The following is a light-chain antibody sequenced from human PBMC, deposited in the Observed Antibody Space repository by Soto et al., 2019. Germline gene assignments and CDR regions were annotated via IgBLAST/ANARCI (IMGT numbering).Light chain of an antibody. J-gene: IGKJ2*01. V-gene: IGKV3D-20*01. CDR3: QQYYNTPYT. Sequence: EILLTQSPATMSLSPGERATLSCGASQSVGSSYLAWYQQNPGLAPRLLIYDTSNRATGIPDRFSGSGSGTDFTIIISRLEPEDFAVYYCQQYYNTPYTFGQGTKLEIK. CDR2: DTS. CDR1: QSVGSSY.